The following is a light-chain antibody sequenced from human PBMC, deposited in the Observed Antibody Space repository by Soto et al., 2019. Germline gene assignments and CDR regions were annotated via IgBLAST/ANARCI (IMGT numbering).Light chain of an antibody. CDR3: QQYNCHFPT. J-gene: IGKJ1*01. CDR1: QSISSW. V-gene: IGKV1-5*01. CDR2: DAS. Sequence: IQMTQSPSTLSASVGDRVTSTCRACQSISSWLAWYQQKPGKAPTLLIYDASSLESGVPSRFSGSGSGTEFTLTISILQPDDFATYCSQQYNCHFPTFGQGTKVDIK.